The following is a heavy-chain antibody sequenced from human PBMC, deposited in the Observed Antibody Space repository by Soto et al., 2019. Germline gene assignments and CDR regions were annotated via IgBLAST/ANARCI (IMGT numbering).Heavy chain of an antibody. CDR1: GGTFSSYA. CDR3: ATLGYNYYYYGMDV. V-gene: IGHV1-69*13. J-gene: IGHJ6*02. Sequence: SVQVSCKASGGTFSSYAISWVRQAPGQGLEWMGGIIPIFGTANYAQKFQGRVTITADESTSTAYMELSSLRSEDTAVYYCATLGYNYYYYGMDVWGQGTTVTVSS. CDR2: IIPIFGTA. D-gene: IGHD6-13*01.